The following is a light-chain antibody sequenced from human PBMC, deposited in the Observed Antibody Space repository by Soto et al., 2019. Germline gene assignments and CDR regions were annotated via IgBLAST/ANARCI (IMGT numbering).Light chain of an antibody. Sequence: QSVLTQPASVSGSPGQSITISCTGTGSDVGGYNYVSWYQQHPGKAPKLMIYEVSNRPSGVSNRFSGSKSGNTASLTISGLQAEDEADYYCSSYTSSSSLKWVFGGGTKLTV. CDR2: EVS. J-gene: IGLJ3*02. CDR3: SSYTSSSSLKWV. V-gene: IGLV2-14*01. CDR1: GSDVGGYNY.